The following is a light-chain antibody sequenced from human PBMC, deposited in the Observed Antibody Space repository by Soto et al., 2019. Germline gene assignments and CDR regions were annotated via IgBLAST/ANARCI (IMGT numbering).Light chain of an antibody. CDR3: QQYTTYPLT. CDR1: QSISSW. V-gene: IGKV1-5*03. J-gene: IGKJ4*01. Sequence: DIQMTQSPSTLSASVGDRVTITCRASQSISSWLAWYQQKPGKAPKFLIFKAFSLESGVPSRFSGSGSGTEFTLTINSLHPDDFATYYCQQYTTYPLTFGGGNTVEIK. CDR2: KAF.